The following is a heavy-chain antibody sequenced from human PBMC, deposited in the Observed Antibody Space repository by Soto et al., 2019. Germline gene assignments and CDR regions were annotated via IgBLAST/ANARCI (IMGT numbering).Heavy chain of an antibody. J-gene: IGHJ5*02. Sequence: APGKGLEWVSVIYSGGSTYYADSVNGRFTISRDNSKNTLYLQMNSLRAEDTAVYYCARDLLDPWGQGTLVTVSS. CDR3: ARDLLDP. V-gene: IGHV3-66*01. CDR2: IYSGGST.